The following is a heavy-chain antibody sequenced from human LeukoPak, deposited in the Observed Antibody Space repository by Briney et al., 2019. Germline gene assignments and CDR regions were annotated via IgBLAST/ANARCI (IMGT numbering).Heavy chain of an antibody. J-gene: IGHJ6*03. CDR3: ARSAEHCNNGVCFTDYYMDV. Sequence: ASVKVSCKASGYTFTSYDINWVRQATGQGLEWMGWINPNSGGTNYAQKFQGRVTMTRDTSISTAYMEPSRLRSDDTAVYFCARSAEHCNNGVCFTDYYMDVWGKGTTVTVSS. CDR1: GYTFTSYD. V-gene: IGHV1-2*02. CDR2: INPNSGGT. D-gene: IGHD2-8*01.